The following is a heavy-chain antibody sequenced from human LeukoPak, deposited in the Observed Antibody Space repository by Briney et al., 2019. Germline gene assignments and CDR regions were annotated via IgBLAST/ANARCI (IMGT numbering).Heavy chain of an antibody. D-gene: IGHD3-3*01. CDR2: ISGSGGST. V-gene: IGHV3-23*01. Sequence: GGSLRLSCAASGFTFSSYAMSWVRQAPGKGLEWVSAISGSGGSTYCADSVKGRFTISRDNSKNTLYLQMNSLRAEDTAVYYCAKGITIFGVAQLGVNWFDPWGQGTLVTVSS. CDR3: AKGITIFGVAQLGVNWFDP. J-gene: IGHJ5*02. CDR1: GFTFSSYA.